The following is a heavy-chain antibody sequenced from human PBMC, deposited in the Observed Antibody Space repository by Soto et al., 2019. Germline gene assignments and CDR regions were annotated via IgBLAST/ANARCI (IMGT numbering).Heavy chain of an antibody. Sequence: SVKVSCKATGGTFSSYAISWVRQAPGQGLEWMGGIIPIFGTANYAQKFQGRVTITADESTSTAYMELSSLRSEDTAVYYCARASRVTAIRFYYGMDVWGQGTTVTVSS. D-gene: IGHD2-21*02. V-gene: IGHV1-69*13. CDR2: IIPIFGTA. CDR1: GGTFSSYA. CDR3: ARASRVTAIRFYYGMDV. J-gene: IGHJ6*02.